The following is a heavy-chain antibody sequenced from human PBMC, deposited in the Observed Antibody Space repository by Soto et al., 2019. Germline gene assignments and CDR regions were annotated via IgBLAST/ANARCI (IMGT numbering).Heavy chain of an antibody. J-gene: IGHJ5*02. Sequence: GGSLRLSCAASGFTFSSYAMSWVRQAPGKGLEWVSAISGSGGSTYYADSVKGRFTISRDNSKNTLYLQMNSLRAEDTAVYYCAKDPYSGSWYNWFDPWGQGTLVTVSS. CDR1: GFTFSSYA. CDR2: ISGSGGST. CDR3: AKDPYSGSWYNWFDP. D-gene: IGHD6-13*01. V-gene: IGHV3-23*01.